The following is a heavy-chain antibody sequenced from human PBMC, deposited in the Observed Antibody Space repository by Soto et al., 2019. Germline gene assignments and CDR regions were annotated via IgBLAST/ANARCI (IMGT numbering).Heavy chain of an antibody. CDR1: GYTFSSYD. D-gene: IGHD6-19*01. CDR3: ASSGGGWYLY. J-gene: IGHJ4*02. CDR2: LNPNSGDT. V-gene: IGHV1-8*01. Sequence: QVQLVQSGAEVKKPGASVKVSCKASGYTFSSYDINWVRQATGQGLEWMGWLNPNSGDTGYAQKFQGRVTLPRNTSINTAYIELCSLTSDDTAVYYCASSGGGWYLYWGQGTLVTVSS.